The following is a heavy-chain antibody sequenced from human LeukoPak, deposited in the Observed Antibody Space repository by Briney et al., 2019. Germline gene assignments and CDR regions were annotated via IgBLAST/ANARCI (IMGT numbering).Heavy chain of an antibody. CDR2: IYYSGST. D-gene: IGHD2-15*01. J-gene: IGHJ4*02. CDR3: AKGYCSGGGCYAYSFDY. V-gene: IGHV4-59*01. CDR1: GGSIINYY. Sequence: PSETLSLTCTVSGGSIINYYWSWIRQPPGKGLEWIGYIYYSGSTNYNPSLKSRVTISVDTSKNQFSLKLSSVTAADTAVYYCAKGYCSGGGCYAYSFDYWGQGTLVTVSS.